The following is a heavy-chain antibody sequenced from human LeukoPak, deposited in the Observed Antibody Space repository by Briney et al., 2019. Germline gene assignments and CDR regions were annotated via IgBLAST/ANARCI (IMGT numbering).Heavy chain of an antibody. CDR2: IILSGGST. D-gene: IGHD6-19*01. CDR1: GYTFTFYY. J-gene: IGHJ4*02. CDR3: ARGYSSGWYGVDY. Sequence: ASVTVSFTSSGYTFTFYYIHWVREAAAQGKEWMVIIILSGGSTSYAQKFQGRVTMTRHTSTSTVYLELSSLRSEDTAVYYCARGYSSGWYGVDYWGQGTLVTVSS. V-gene: IGHV1-46*01.